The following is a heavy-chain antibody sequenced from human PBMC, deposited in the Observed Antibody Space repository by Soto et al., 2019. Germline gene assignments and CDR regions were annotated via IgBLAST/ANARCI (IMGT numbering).Heavy chain of an antibody. CDR1: GGSISSYY. CDR2: IYYSGST. J-gene: IGHJ5*02. Sequence: SETLSLTCTVSGGSISSYYWSWIRQPPGKGLEWIGYIYYSGSTNYNPSLKSRVTISVDTSKNQFSLKLSSVTAADTAVYYCARGGGSYYDILTGYYKRGWFDPWGQGTLVTVSS. V-gene: IGHV4-59*01. D-gene: IGHD3-9*01. CDR3: ARGGGSYYDILTGYYKRGWFDP.